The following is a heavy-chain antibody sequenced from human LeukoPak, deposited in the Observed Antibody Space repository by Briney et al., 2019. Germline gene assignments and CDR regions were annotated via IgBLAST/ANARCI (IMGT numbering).Heavy chain of an antibody. V-gene: IGHV6-1*01. J-gene: IGHJ4*02. CDR3: VRIRGLGLFDY. CDR2: TYYRAQWFD. CDR1: GDSVSNNRAS. D-gene: IGHD1-26*01. Sequence: SQTLSLTCAISGDSVSNNRASWGWIRQSPSSGLEWLGRTYYRAQWFDDYAPSLRSRITINPETSKNQFALQLTSVAPEDTAVYYCVRIRGLGLFDYWGQGTLVTVSS.